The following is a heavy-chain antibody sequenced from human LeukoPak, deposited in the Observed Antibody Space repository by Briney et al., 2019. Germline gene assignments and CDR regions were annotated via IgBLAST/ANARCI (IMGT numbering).Heavy chain of an antibody. CDR2: IYPDDSDA. V-gene: IGHV5-51*01. Sequence: KYGESLKISCKGSGYNFGTRWVAWVRQMPGKGLEWMGIIYPDDSDARYSPSFQGQVTISADKSINTAYLQWSSLKASDTAIYFCARGAYGSGSYYNYYSMDVWGQGTTVTVSS. CDR1: GYNFGTRW. CDR3: ARGAYGSGSYYNYYSMDV. D-gene: IGHD3-10*01. J-gene: IGHJ6*02.